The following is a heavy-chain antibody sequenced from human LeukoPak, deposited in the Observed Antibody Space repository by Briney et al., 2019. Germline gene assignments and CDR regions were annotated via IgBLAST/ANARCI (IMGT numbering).Heavy chain of an antibody. CDR3: ATRFSGGSY. V-gene: IGHV3-23*01. CDR1: GFTFSSLS. Sequence: GGSLSLSCAVSGFTFSSLSISWVRQAPGKVLEWVSSIIGSGGGAYYADSVKGRFSISRDNSKNTLYLQMNSLRADDTAVYYCATRFSGGSYWGQGTLVTVSS. D-gene: IGHD2-15*01. CDR2: IIGSGGGA. J-gene: IGHJ4*02.